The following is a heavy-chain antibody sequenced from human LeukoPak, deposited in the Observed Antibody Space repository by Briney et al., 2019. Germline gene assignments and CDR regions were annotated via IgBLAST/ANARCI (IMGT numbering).Heavy chain of an antibody. Sequence: SETLSLTCAVYGGSFSGYYWSWIRQPPGKGLEWIGEINHSGSTNYNPSLKSRVTISVDTSKNQFSLKLSSVTAADTAVYYCARDYGGNSGLAFDIWGQGTMVTVSS. CDR2: INHSGST. CDR3: ARDYGGNSGLAFDI. CDR1: GGSFSGYY. V-gene: IGHV4-34*01. D-gene: IGHD4-23*01. J-gene: IGHJ3*02.